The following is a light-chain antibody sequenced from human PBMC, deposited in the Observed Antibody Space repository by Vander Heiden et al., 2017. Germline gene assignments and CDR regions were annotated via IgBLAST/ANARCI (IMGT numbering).Light chain of an antibody. CDR3: QSYDSRLTGHVV. Sequence: VLTQPPSVSGAPGQRVTTSCTGGSSNIGAGYDVHWYQQLPGAAPKLLINGNTNRPSGVPDRFSGSKSGTSASLAITGLQAEDEADYYCQSYDSRLTGHVVFGGGTKLSVL. J-gene: IGLJ2*01. V-gene: IGLV1-40*01. CDR2: GNT. CDR1: SSNIGAGYD.